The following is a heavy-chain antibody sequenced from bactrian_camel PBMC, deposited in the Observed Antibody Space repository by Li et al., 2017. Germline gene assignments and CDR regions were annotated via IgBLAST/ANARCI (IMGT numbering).Heavy chain of an antibody. V-gene: IGHV3S55*01. D-gene: IGHD2*01. J-gene: IGHJ4*01. Sequence: HVQLVESGGGSVQIGGSLRLSCTVSGLSFDDYDMHWYRQAPGDECELVSSISSDGTTKYADSVKGRFSVSRDNAETTLSLQLNDLKTEDTAMDYCAKDLLLSSGNYYGTAYEGHGTQVTVS. CDR2: ISSDGTT. CDR1: GLSFDDYD.